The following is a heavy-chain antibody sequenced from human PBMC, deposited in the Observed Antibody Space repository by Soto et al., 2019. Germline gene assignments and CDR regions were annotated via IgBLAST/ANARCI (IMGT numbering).Heavy chain of an antibody. CDR1: GYTFTSYG. D-gene: IGHD3-22*01. J-gene: IGHJ4*02. CDR2: ISAYNGNT. V-gene: IGHV1-18*01. CDR3: AREKDYYDSSGYYLDY. Sequence: ASVKVSCKASGYTFTSYGISWVRQAPGQGLEWMGWISAYNGNTNYAQKLQGRVTMTTDTSTSTAYMELRSLRSDDTAVYYCAREKDYYDSSGYYLDYWGQGTLVTVSS.